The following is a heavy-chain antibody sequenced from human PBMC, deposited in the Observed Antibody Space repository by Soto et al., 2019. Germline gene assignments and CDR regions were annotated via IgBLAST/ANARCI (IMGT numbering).Heavy chain of an antibody. Sequence: ETLSLTCTVSGGSISSYYWSWIRQPPGKGLEWIGYIYYSGSTNYNPSLKSRVTISVDTSKNQFSLKLSSVTAADTAVYYCARAIPYYDSSGYDYWGQGTLVTVSS. J-gene: IGHJ4*02. CDR1: GGSISSYY. CDR2: IYYSGST. CDR3: ARAIPYYDSSGYDY. V-gene: IGHV4-59*01. D-gene: IGHD3-22*01.